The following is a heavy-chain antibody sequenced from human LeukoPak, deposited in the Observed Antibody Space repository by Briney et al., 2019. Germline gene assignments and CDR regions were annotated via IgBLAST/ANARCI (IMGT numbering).Heavy chain of an antibody. D-gene: IGHD3/OR15-3a*01. CDR1: GFRVSDYY. J-gene: IGHJ5*02. Sequence: PGGSLRLPCAAPGFRVSDYYMSWVRQAPGKGLEWVGLIRDSGEAFYADFARGRFAISRDESENTLYLQMNSLRVEDTAVYFCARDRAANQDWVEFDPWGQGTPVIVSS. CDR3: ARDRAANQDWVEFDP. CDR2: IRDSGEA. V-gene: IGHV3-66*03.